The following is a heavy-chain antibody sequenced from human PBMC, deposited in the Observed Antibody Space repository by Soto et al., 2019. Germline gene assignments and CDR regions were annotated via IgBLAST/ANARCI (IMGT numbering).Heavy chain of an antibody. J-gene: IGHJ3*02. Sequence: QVQLVQSEAEVRKPGSSVKVSCKASGGTFSNYDINWVRQAPGQGLEWMGRIIPVSGATDHAQKFQGRVTTTADESTSTAYMELSSLTSEDTAVFYCAIASVRTGTFNIWGQGTMVTVSS. CDR1: GGTFSNYD. V-gene: IGHV1-69*15. CDR2: IIPVSGAT. D-gene: IGHD3-9*01. CDR3: AIASVRTGTFNI.